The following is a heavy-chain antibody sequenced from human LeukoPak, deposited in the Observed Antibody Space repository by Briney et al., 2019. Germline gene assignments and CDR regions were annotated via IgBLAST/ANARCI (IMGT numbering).Heavy chain of an antibody. CDR3: ARNIVATSGWFDP. J-gene: IGHJ5*02. Sequence: SETLSLTCTVSGGSISSYYWSWIRQPPGKGLEWIGYIYCSGSTNYNPSLKSRVNISVDTSKNQFSLKLSSVTAADTAVYYCARNIVATSGWFDPWGQGTLVTVSS. CDR2: IYCSGST. D-gene: IGHD5-12*01. CDR1: GGSISSYY. V-gene: IGHV4-59*01.